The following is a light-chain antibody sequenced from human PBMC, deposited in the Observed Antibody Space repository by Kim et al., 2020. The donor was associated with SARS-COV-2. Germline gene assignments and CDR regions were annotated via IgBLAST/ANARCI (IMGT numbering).Light chain of an antibody. CDR1: SLRSYY. Sequence: SSELTQDPAVSVALGQTVKITCQGDSLRSYYASWYRQKPGQAPILVMYGRTNRPSGIPGRFSGSASGDTAYLTITGAQAEDEADYYCCCRDRNAGRVFGGGTQLTVL. CDR2: GRT. CDR3: CCRDRNAGRV. V-gene: IGLV3-19*01. J-gene: IGLJ3*02.